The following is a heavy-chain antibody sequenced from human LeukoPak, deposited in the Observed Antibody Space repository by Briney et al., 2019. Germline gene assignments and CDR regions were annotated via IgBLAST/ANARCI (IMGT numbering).Heavy chain of an antibody. Sequence: SETLSLTCTVSGGSISSGSYSWGWIRQPPGKGLEWIGSIYYSGSTYYNPSLKSRVTISVDTSKNQFSLKLSSVTAADTAVYYCARLNGSGSYYNRLYYFDYWGQGTLVTVSS. CDR1: GGSISSGSYS. D-gene: IGHD3-10*01. J-gene: IGHJ4*02. V-gene: IGHV4-39*01. CDR2: IYYSGST. CDR3: ARLNGSGSYYNRLYYFDY.